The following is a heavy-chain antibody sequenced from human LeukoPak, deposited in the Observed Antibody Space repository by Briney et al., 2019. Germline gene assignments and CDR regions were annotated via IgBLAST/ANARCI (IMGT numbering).Heavy chain of an antibody. Sequence: GGSLRLSCAASGFTFSSYGMHWVRQAPGKGLEWLAFIRYDGSNKYYADSVKGRFTISRDNSKNTLYLQMNSLRAEDTAVYYCAKAIYGDYAARRYYFDYWGQGTLVTVSS. D-gene: IGHD4-17*01. CDR1: GFTFSSYG. J-gene: IGHJ4*02. V-gene: IGHV3-30*02. CDR3: AKAIYGDYAARRYYFDY. CDR2: IRYDGSNK.